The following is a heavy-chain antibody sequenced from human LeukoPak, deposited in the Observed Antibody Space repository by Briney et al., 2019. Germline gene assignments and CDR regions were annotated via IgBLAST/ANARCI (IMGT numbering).Heavy chain of an antibody. J-gene: IGHJ4*02. CDR3: ARQDTIVKYSSSWYVESYFDY. CDR2: ICYSGST. V-gene: IGHV4-39*01. Sequence: SETLSLTCTVSGGSISSSSYSWGWIRQPPGKGLEWIGSICYSGSTYYNPSLKSRVTISVDTSKNQFSLKLSSVTAADTAVYYCARQDTIVKYSSSWYVESYFDYWGQGTLVTVSS. D-gene: IGHD6-13*01. CDR1: GGSISSSSYS.